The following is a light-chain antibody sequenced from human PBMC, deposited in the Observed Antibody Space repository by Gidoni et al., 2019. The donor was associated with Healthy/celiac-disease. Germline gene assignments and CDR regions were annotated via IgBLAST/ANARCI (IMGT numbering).Light chain of an antibody. CDR2: KAS. V-gene: IGKV1-5*03. J-gene: IGKJ1*01. Sequence: DIQMNQSPSTLSASVGDRVTITCRASQSISSWLAWYQQKPGKAPKLLIYKASSLESGVPSRFSGSGSGTEFTLTISSLQPDDFATYDCQQYNSYSRAFGQGTKVEIK. CDR1: QSISSW. CDR3: QQYNSYSRA.